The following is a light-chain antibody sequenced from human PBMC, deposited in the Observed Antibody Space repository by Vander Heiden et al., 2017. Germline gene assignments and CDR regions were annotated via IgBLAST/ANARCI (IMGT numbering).Light chain of an antibody. CDR2: EVN. V-gene: IGLV2-23*02. J-gene: IGLJ1*01. Sequence: QSALTQPASVSWSPGQSITISCTGTSTDVANYNLASWYQQHPGKAPKFMIYEVNKRPSGVSNRFSGSKSDNTASLTISGLQAEDEGDYYCCSYAGSTTYVFGTGTKVSVL. CDR3: CSYAGSTTYV. CDR1: STDVANYNL.